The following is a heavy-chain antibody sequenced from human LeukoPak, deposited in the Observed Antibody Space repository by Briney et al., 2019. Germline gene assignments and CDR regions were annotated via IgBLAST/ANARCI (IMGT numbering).Heavy chain of an antibody. J-gene: IGHJ5*02. CDR1: GGSISSYY. CDR2: IYYSGST. D-gene: IGHD6-19*01. CDR3: ARDHGSGWYSWSDP. Sequence: PSETLSLTCTVSGGSISSYYWSWIRQPPGKGLEWIGYIYYSGSTNYNPSLKSRVAISVDTSKNQFSLKLSSVTAADKAVYYCARDHGSGWYSWSDPWGQGTLVTVSS. V-gene: IGHV4-59*01.